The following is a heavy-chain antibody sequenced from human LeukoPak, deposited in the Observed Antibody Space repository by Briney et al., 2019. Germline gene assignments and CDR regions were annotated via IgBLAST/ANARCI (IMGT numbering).Heavy chain of an antibody. V-gene: IGHV3-7*01. Sequence: GGSLRLSCAASGFTFSSYGMSWVRQAPGKGLEWVANIKQEGSEKYYVASVKGQFTISRDNAKNSLYLQMNSLRAEDTAVYYCARVPLGIAGYDYWGQGTLVTVSS. D-gene: IGHD6-13*01. J-gene: IGHJ4*02. CDR3: ARVPLGIAGYDY. CDR2: IKQEGSEK. CDR1: GFTFSSYG.